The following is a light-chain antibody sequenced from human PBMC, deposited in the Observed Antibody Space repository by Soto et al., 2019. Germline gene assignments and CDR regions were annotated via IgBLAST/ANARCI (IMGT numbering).Light chain of an antibody. CDR2: EGT. CDR1: SSDVGSYNL. Sequence: QSLLTQPASGSASPGQSITIPCTGTSSDVGSYNLVSWFQHHPGKVPKLLIYEGTKRPSGLSDRFSGSKSGTTASLTISGLQAEDEAHYYCYSYAGENLYVFGTGTKV. CDR3: YSYAGENLYV. V-gene: IGLV2-23*01. J-gene: IGLJ1*01.